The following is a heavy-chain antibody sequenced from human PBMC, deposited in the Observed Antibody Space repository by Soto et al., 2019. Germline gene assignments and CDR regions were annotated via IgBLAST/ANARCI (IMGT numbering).Heavy chain of an antibody. J-gene: IGHJ3*02. CDR3: AIHPGRGAFDI. D-gene: IGHD3-10*01. Sequence: PGGSLRLSCAASGFTFSSYWMSWVRQAPGKGLEWVANIKRDGSEKYSVDSVKGRFTISRDNAKNSLYLQMNSLRAEDTAVYYCAIHPGRGAFDIWGQGTMVTVSS. CDR1: GFTFSSYW. CDR2: IKRDGSEK. V-gene: IGHV3-7*01.